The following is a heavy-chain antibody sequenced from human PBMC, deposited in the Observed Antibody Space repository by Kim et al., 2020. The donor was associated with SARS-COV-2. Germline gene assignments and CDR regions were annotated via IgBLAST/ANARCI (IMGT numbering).Heavy chain of an antibody. CDR2: IIPIFGTA. J-gene: IGHJ4*02. CDR3: ARATYDSSGYYSYFDY. D-gene: IGHD3-22*01. Sequence: SVKVSCKASGGTFSSYAISWVRQAPGQGLEWMGGIIPIFGTANYAQKFQGRITITADESTSTAYMELSSLRSEDTAVYYCARATYDSSGYYSYFDYWGQGTLVTVSS. CDR1: GGTFSSYA. V-gene: IGHV1-69*13.